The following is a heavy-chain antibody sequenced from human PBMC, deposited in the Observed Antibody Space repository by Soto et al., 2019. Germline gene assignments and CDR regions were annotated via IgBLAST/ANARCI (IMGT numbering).Heavy chain of an antibody. Sequence: SETLSLTCTVSGGSISSGGYYWSWIRQHPGKGLEWIGCIYYSGSTYYNPSLKSRVTISVDTSKNQFSLKLSSVTAADTAVYYCARSKDPLGELSQTFDYWGQGTLVTVSS. CDR2: IYYSGST. J-gene: IGHJ4*02. D-gene: IGHD3-16*02. CDR3: ARSKDPLGELSQTFDY. CDR1: GGSISSGGYY. V-gene: IGHV4-31*03.